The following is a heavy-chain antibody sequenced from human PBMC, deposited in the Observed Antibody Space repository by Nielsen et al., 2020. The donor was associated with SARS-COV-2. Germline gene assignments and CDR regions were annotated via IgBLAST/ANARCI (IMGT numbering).Heavy chain of an antibody. Sequence: GESLKISCAASGFTFSSYAMSWVRQAPGKGLEWVSAISGSGGSTYYADSVEGRFTISRDNSNSTLYLQMNSLQPDDTAIYYCARFRGTINSSDYWGQGTLVIVSS. J-gene: IGHJ4*02. CDR3: ARFRGTINSSDY. CDR2: ISGSGGST. CDR1: GFTFSSYA. V-gene: IGHV3-23*01. D-gene: IGHD1-26*01.